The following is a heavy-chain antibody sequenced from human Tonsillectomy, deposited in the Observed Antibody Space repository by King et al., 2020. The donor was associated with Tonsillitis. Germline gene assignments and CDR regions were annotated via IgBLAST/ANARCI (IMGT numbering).Heavy chain of an antibody. Sequence: VQLQQWGAGLLKPSETLSLTCAVYGGSFSGYYWSWIRQPPGKGLEWIGEINHSGSTNYNPSLKSRVTISVDTSKNQFSLKLSSVTAADTAVYYCARGSWSITSCFLVHNWFTPWGQGTLVTVSS. V-gene: IGHV4-34*01. D-gene: IGHD2-2*01. J-gene: IGHJ5*02. CDR1: GGSFSGYY. CDR3: ARGSWSITSCFLVHNWFTP. CDR2: INHSGST.